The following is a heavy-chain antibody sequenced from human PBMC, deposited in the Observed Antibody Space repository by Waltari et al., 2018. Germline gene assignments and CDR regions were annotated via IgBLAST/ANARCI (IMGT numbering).Heavy chain of an antibody. CDR1: GGSFSGYY. D-gene: IGHD6-13*01. V-gene: IGHV4-34*01. CDR3: ARDDGYSSTLYYFDY. Sequence: QVQLQQWGAGLLKPSETLSLTCAVYGGSFSGYYWSWIRQPPGKGLEWIGEINHSGCTNYKPSLMSRVTISVDKSKNQFSLTLSSVNAADTAVYYCARDDGYSSTLYYFDYWGQGTLVTVSS. J-gene: IGHJ4*02. CDR2: INHSGCT.